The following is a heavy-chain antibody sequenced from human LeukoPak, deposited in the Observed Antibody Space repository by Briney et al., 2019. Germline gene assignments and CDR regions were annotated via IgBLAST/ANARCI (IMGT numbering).Heavy chain of an antibody. CDR3: ARRYDFWSGESNWFDP. Sequence: SVTVSCTASGGTFSSYAISWVRQAPGQGLEWMGGIIPIFGTANYAQKFQGRVTITADESTSTAYMELSSLRSEDTAVYYCARRYDFWSGESNWFDPWGQGTLVTVSS. CDR2: IIPIFGTA. CDR1: GGTFSSYA. J-gene: IGHJ5*02. V-gene: IGHV1-69*13. D-gene: IGHD3-3*01.